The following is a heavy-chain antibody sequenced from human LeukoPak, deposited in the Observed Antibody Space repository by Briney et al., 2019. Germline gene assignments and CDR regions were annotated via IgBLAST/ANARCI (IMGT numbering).Heavy chain of an antibody. J-gene: IGHJ4*02. D-gene: IGHD1-26*01. CDR2: IYYSGST. Sequence: PSETLSLTCTVSGGSISSYYWSWIRQPPGKGLGWIGYIYYSGSTNYNPSLKSRVTISVDTSKNQFSLKLSSVTAADTAVYYCARVVGATDYWGQGTLVTVSS. CDR3: ARVVGATDY. CDR1: GGSISSYY. V-gene: IGHV4-59*01.